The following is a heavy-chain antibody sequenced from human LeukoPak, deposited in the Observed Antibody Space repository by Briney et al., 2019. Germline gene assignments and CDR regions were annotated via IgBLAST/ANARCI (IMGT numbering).Heavy chain of an antibody. CDR1: GGSISSSSYY. D-gene: IGHD5-12*01. CDR2: IYHSGST. V-gene: IGHV4-39*07. J-gene: IGHJ4*02. Sequence: TSETLSLTCTVSGGSISSSSYYWGWIRQPPGKGLEWIGEIYHSGSTNYNPSLKSRVTISVDKSKNQFSLKLSSVTAADTAVYYCARDAGERGGYDDWGQGTLVTVSS. CDR3: ARDAGERGGYDD.